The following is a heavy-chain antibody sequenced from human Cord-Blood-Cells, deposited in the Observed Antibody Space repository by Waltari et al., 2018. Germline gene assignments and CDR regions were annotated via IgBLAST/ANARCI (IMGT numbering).Heavy chain of an antibody. V-gene: IGHV4-39*01. CDR2: IYYSGST. CDR3: ASSFGSGSYYWYFDL. CDR1: GGSISSSSYY. D-gene: IGHD3-10*01. Sequence: ETLSLTCTVSGGSISSSSYYWGWIRQPPGKGLEWIGSIYYSGSTYYNPSLKSRVTISVDTSKNQFSLKLSSVTAADTTVYYCASSFGSGSYYWYFDLWGRGTLVTVSS. J-gene: IGHJ2*01.